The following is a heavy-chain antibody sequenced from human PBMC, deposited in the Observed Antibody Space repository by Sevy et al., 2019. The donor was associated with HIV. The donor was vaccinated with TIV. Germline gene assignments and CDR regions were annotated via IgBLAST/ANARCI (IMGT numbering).Heavy chain of an antibody. CDR3: TRRSIGRYFDAFDI. J-gene: IGHJ3*02. D-gene: IGHD1-26*01. CDR2: IRSKAYGGTT. CDR1: GLTFGDYA. V-gene: IGHV3-49*03. Sequence: GGSLRLSCTASGLTFGDYAMSWFRQAPGKGLEWVGFIRSKAYGGTTEYAASVKGRFTISRDDSKSIAYLQMNSLKTEDTAVYYCTRRSIGRYFDAFDIWGQGTMVTVSS.